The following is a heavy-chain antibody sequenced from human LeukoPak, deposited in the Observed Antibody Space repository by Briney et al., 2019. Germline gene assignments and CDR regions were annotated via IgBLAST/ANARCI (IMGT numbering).Heavy chain of an antibody. V-gene: IGHV4-4*02. J-gene: IGHJ5*02. CDR1: GGSISSYY. CDR2: IYHSGST. D-gene: IGHD3-3*01. CDR3: ARGADYYDFWSGYWAA. Sequence: PSETLSLTCTVSGGSISSYYWSWVRQPPGKGLEWIGEIYHSGSTNYNPSLKSRVTISVDKSKNQFSLKLSSVTAADTAVYYCARGADYYDFWSGYWAAWGQGTLVTVSS.